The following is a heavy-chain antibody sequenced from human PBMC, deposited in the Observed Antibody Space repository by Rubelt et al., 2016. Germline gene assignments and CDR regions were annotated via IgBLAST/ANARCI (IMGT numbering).Heavy chain of an antibody. CDR2: IKQDGSEK. Sequence: EVQLVESGGGLVQPGGSLRLSCAASGFTFSSYWMSWVRQAPGKGLEWVANIKQDGSEKYYVDSVKGRFHISRDNAKNSLYLQMNSLGAEDTAVYYCARGKCSSTSCYRIDAFDIWGQGTMVTVSS. CDR1: GFTFSSYW. J-gene: IGHJ3*02. D-gene: IGHD2-2*02. V-gene: IGHV3-7*01. CDR3: ARGKCSSTSCYRIDAFDI.